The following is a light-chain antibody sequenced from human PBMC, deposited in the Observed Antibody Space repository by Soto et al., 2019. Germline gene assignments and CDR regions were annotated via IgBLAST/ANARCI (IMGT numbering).Light chain of an antibody. Sequence: EVVMTQSPATLSVSPGERATLSCRASESVSRNLAWYQQKPGQAPRLLVYGASTRATGIPARFSGSGAGTDFTLTIRSLQPEDFATYYCQQHGQWPITFGQGTRLEIK. CDR2: GAS. CDR3: QQHGQWPIT. J-gene: IGKJ5*01. V-gene: IGKV3-15*01. CDR1: ESVSRN.